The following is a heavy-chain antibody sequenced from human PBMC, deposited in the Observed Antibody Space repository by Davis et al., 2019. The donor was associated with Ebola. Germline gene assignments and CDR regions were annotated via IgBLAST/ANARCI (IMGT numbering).Heavy chain of an antibody. Sequence: SETLSLTCAVYGGSFSAYYWSWIRQPPGKGLQWIGEINHSGSTNYSPSLESRVTISLDTSKNQFSLKLSSVAAADTAIYYCVRGLSGSPPPAAIFDYWGQGTLVTVSS. J-gene: IGHJ4*02. D-gene: IGHD2-2*01. CDR3: VRGLSGSPPPAAIFDY. CDR2: INHSGST. V-gene: IGHV4-34*01. CDR1: GGSFSAYY.